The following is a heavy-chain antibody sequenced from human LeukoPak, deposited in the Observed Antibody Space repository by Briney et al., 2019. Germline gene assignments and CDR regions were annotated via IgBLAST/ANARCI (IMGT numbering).Heavy chain of an antibody. J-gene: IGHJ4*02. D-gene: IGHD6-19*01. CDR3: ARDHSRGWNLGAPNGYFDY. Sequence: GGSLRLSCAAAGFTFSSYGIYWVRQAPGKGLEWVAFIWYDGNNKDYADSVKGRFTISRDNSRNTLYLQMNSLRVDDTAVYYCARDHSRGWNLGAPNGYFDYWGQGTLVTVSS. CDR2: IWYDGNNK. V-gene: IGHV3-33*01. CDR1: GFTFSSYG.